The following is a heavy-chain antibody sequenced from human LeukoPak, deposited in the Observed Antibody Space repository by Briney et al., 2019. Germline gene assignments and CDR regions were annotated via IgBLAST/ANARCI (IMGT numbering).Heavy chain of an antibody. CDR3: TRDRGAYNLYDY. CDR2: IKTKTDGGTT. CDR1: GFTFSNAW. J-gene: IGHJ4*02. V-gene: IGHV3-15*01. D-gene: IGHD1-1*01. Sequence: GGSLRLSCAVSGFTFSNAWMAWVRQAPGKGLEWIGHIKTKTDGGTTDYAAPVKGRFTISRDDSKNTLFLQMNSLKTEDTAVYHCTRDRGAYNLYDYWGQGTLVTVSS.